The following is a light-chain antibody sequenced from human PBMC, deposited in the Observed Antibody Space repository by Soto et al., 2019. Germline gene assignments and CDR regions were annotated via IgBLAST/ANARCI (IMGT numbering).Light chain of an antibody. CDR2: GAS. CDR1: QSVSSD. J-gene: IGKJ1*01. Sequence: IVVTQSPATLSVSPGERATLSCRASQSVSSDLAWYQQKPGQAPRLLIYGASTRATGIPARFSGSGSGTEFTLTISSLQSEDFAVYYCHQRQSWPRTFGQGAKVDNK. CDR3: HQRQSWPRT. V-gene: IGKV3-15*01.